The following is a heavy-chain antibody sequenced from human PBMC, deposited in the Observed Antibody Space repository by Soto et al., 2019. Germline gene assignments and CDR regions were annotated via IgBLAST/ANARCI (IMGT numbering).Heavy chain of an antibody. CDR2: ISSNGGST. J-gene: IGHJ5*02. V-gene: IGHV3-64D*06. Sequence: GGSLRLSCSASGFTFSSYAMHWVRQAPGKGLEYASAISSNGGSTYYADSVKGRFTISRDNSKNTLYLQMSSLRAEDTAVYYCVKDVRSSSSNWFDLWGQGTLVTVSS. CDR3: VKDVRSSSSNWFDL. D-gene: IGHD6-6*01. CDR1: GFTFSSYA.